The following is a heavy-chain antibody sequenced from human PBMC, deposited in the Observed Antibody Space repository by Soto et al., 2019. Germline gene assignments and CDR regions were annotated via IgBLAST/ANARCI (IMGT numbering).Heavy chain of an antibody. Sequence: SETLSLTCTVSGGSISSSSYYWGWIRQPPGKGLEWIGSIHYSGSTYHNPSLKSRVTISIDTSKNQFSLKLSSVTAADTAVYYCSRRYCSGGSCFGVYWGQGTLVTVSS. CDR2: IHYSGST. J-gene: IGHJ4*02. D-gene: IGHD2-15*01. V-gene: IGHV4-39*01. CDR3: SRRYCSGGSCFGVY. CDR1: GGSISSSSYY.